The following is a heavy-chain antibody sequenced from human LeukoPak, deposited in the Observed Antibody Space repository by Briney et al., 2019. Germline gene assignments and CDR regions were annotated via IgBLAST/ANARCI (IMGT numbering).Heavy chain of an antibody. J-gene: IGHJ4*02. V-gene: IGHV3-74*01. CDR2: IKGDGSST. CDR1: GFTFSTYS. D-gene: IGHD4-17*01. CDR3: ARASTTVPNLLDH. Sequence: PGGSLRLSCAASGFTFSTYSMHWVRQAPGKGLVWVARIKGDGSSTIYADSVKGRFTISRDNSKNTLYLQTSSLRVEDTAVYYCARASTTVPNLLDHWGRGTLVTVSS.